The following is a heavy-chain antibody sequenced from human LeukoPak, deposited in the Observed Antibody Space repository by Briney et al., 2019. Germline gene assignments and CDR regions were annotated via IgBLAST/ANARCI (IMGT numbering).Heavy chain of an antibody. CDR2: ISSSSRYV. V-gene: IGHV3-21*01. CDR1: GFNFSSYS. J-gene: IGHJ1*01. D-gene: IGHD1-26*01. Sequence: PGGSLRLSCAASGFNFSSYSMNWVRQAPGKGLGWVSSISSSSRYVYYAGSVKGRFTISRDDAKNSLYLQMNSLRAEDTAVYYCARDLMGASTAYFHHWGQGSLVTVSS. CDR3: ARDLMGASTAYFHH.